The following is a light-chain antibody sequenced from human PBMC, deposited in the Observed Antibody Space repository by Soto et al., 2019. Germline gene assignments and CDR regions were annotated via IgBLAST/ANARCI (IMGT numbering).Light chain of an antibody. CDR3: QQYDHLPIT. J-gene: IGKJ5*01. CDR1: QDIAKS. V-gene: IGKV1-33*01. CDR2: DVS. Sequence: DGERTQSPCSVSASVGDRVTGTCQASQDIAKSVNLYQHKPGKAPKLLIYDVSNLGSGVPSRFSGSGSGTGFSFTVSSLQPEDFATYYCQQYDHLPITFGQGTRLGIK.